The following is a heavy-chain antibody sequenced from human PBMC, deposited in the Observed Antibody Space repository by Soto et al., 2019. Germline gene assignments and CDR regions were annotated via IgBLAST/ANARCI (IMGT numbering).Heavy chain of an antibody. CDR2: IKPDESEK. V-gene: IGHV3-7*01. CDR1: GFTFSDSW. J-gene: IGHJ5*02. D-gene: IGHD4-4*01. CDR3: VRGGSNYAS. Sequence: EVHLVESGGGLVQPGGSLRLSCTASGFTFSDSWMTWVRQAPVKGLEWVARIKPDESEKKYADSVKGRFSISRDNAKNSMYLQMDSLRGEDTAVYYCVRGGSNYASWGQGTLVTVSS.